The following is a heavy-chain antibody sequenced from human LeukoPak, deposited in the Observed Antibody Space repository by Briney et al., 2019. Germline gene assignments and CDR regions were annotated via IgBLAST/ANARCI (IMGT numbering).Heavy chain of an antibody. CDR3: ARDHLLFRQPPNWFDP. D-gene: IGHD1-14*01. Sequence: ASVKVSCKASGYTFSDYYMHWVRQAPGQGLEWMGWINPDSGGTNYAQKFQDRVTMTSDTSISTAYMELSRLRSDDTAVYYCARDHLLFRQPPNWFDPWGQGTLVTVSS. J-gene: IGHJ5*02. CDR1: GYTFSDYY. V-gene: IGHV1-2*02. CDR2: INPDSGGT.